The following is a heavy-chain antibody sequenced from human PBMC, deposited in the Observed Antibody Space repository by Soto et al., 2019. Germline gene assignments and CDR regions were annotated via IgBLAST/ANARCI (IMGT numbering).Heavy chain of an antibody. Sequence: QVQLVQSGGELKKPGDSLKVSCKASGYTFTNFGVSWVRQAPGQGLEWMGWIVTYNGNTNSAQKFQGRLTRTTDTSTTTAYMELGSLTNDDTAVYYCARGPQSTGWRGKWFDPWGQGTLVTVSS. D-gene: IGHD6-19*01. CDR3: ARGPQSTGWRGKWFDP. CDR2: IVTYNGNT. CDR1: GYTFTNFG. J-gene: IGHJ5*02. V-gene: IGHV1-18*04.